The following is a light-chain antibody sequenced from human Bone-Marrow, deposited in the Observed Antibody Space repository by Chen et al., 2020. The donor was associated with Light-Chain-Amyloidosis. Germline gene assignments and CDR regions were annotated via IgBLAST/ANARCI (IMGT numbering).Light chain of an antibody. V-gene: IGLV2-14*01. CDR3: SSYTSPNTLV. CDR2: EVT. CDR1: SSDVGGDNH. Sequence: QSALTQPASVSGSPGQSITISCTGTSSDVGGDNHVSWYQQHPDKAPKLMIYEVTNRPSWVPDRFSGSKSANTASLTISGLQPEDEADYFCSSYTSPNTLVFGHGTRVTVL. J-gene: IGLJ1*01.